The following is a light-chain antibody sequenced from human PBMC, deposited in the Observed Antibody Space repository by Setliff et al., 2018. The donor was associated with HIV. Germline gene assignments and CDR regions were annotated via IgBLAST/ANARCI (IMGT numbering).Light chain of an antibody. CDR1: NSDIGGYNY. V-gene: IGLV2-14*01. CDR3: SASRLSTNLVV. CDR2: QVI. J-gene: IGLJ1*01. Sequence: QSALAQPASVSGSPGQSITISCTGTNSDIGGYNYVSWYQQLPGKAPKLMIFQVINRPSGVSNRFSGSKSGNTASLTISGLQAEDEANYYCSASRLSTNLVVFGTGTKVTVL.